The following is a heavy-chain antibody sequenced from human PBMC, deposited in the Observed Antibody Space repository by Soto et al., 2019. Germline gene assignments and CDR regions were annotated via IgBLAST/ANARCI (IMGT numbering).Heavy chain of an antibody. CDR2: INPSGGST. CDR1: GYTFTSYY. Sequence: ASVKVSCTASGYTFTSYYIHWVRQAPGQGLEWMGIINPSGGSTSYAQKFQGRVTMTRDTSTSTVYMELSSLRSEDTAVYYCARGVYCISTSCKTEFDPWGQGTLVTVSS. J-gene: IGHJ5*02. D-gene: IGHD2-2*01. CDR3: ARGVYCISTSCKTEFDP. V-gene: IGHV1-46*01.